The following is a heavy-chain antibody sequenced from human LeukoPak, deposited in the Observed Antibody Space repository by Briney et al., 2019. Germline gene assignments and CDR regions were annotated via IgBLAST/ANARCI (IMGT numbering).Heavy chain of an antibody. Sequence: ASVKVSCKASGYTFTSYAMNWVRQAPGQGLEWTGWINTNTGNPTYAQGFTGRFVFSLDTSVSTAYLQISSLKAEDTAVYYCARQDYYDSSGPTDYYYYGMDVWGQGTTVTVSS. D-gene: IGHD3-22*01. CDR2: INTNTGNP. CDR3: ARQDYYDSSGPTDYYYYGMDV. J-gene: IGHJ6*02. V-gene: IGHV7-4-1*02. CDR1: GYTFTSYA.